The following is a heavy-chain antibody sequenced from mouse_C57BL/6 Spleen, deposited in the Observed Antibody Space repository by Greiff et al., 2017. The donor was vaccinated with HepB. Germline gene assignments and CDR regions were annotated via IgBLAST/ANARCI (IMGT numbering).Heavy chain of an antibody. V-gene: IGHV1-76*01. D-gene: IGHD1-1*01. CDR1: GYTFTDYY. CDR2: IYPGSGNT. CDR3: RVYGSSQYYFDY. Sequence: VQLQQSGAELVRPGASVKLSCKASGYTFTDYYINWVKQRPGQGLEWIARIYPGSGNTYYNEKFKGKATLTAEKSSSTAYMQLSSLTSEDSAVYFCRVYGSSQYYFDYWGQGTTLTVSS. J-gene: IGHJ2*01.